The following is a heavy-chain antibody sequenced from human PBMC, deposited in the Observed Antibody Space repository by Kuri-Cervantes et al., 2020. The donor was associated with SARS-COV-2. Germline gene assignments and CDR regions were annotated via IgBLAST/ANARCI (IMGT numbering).Heavy chain of an antibody. CDR3: AREGHDYSNLRTPYYYYYMDV. CDR1: GFTFSDYY. Sequence: GESLKISCAASGFTFSDYYMSWIRQAPGKGLEWVSYISSSGSTIYYADSVKGRFTISRDNVKNSLYLQMNSLRAEDTAVYYCAREGHDYSNLRTPYYYYYMDVWGKGTTVTVSS. V-gene: IGHV3-11*04. J-gene: IGHJ6*03. D-gene: IGHD4-11*01. CDR2: ISSSGSTI.